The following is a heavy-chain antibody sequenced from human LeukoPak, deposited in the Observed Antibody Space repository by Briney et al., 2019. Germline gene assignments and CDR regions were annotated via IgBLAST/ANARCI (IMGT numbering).Heavy chain of an antibody. V-gene: IGHV1-69*02. D-gene: IGHD3-10*01. Sequence: SVKVSCKASGGTFSSYTISWVRQAPGQGLELMGRIIPILGIANYAQKFQGRVTITANKSTSTAYMELSSLRSEDTAVYYCAIRYGSGSSYFDYWGQGTLVTVSS. J-gene: IGHJ4*02. CDR3: AIRYGSGSSYFDY. CDR1: GGTFSSYT. CDR2: IIPILGIA.